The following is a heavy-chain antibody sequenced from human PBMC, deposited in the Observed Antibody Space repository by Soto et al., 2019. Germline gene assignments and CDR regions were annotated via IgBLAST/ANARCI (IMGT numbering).Heavy chain of an antibody. Sequence: QRLSCTASGFTFGDYGMSWVRQAPGKGLEWVGFIRSKAYRGTTEYGASVKGRFTISRDDSKSIAYLQMNSLKTEDTAVYYCSRDGYCSSTSCSDYYGMDVWGQGTTVTVSS. CDR2: IRSKAYRGTT. D-gene: IGHD2-2*01. CDR1: GFTFGDYG. V-gene: IGHV3-49*04. J-gene: IGHJ6*02. CDR3: SRDGYCSSTSCSDYYGMDV.